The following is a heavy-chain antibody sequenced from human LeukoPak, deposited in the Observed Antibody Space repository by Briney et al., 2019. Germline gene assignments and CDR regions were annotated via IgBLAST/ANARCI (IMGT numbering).Heavy chain of an antibody. CDR2: ISSSSSYT. Sequence: GGSLRLSCAASGFTFSDYCMSWIRQAPGKGLEWVSYISSSSSYTNYADSVKGRFTISRDNAKNSLYLQMNSLRAEDTAVYYCAREGITAGADYWGQGTLVTVSS. CDR3: AREGITAGADY. V-gene: IGHV3-11*06. CDR1: GFTFSDYC. D-gene: IGHD6-13*01. J-gene: IGHJ4*02.